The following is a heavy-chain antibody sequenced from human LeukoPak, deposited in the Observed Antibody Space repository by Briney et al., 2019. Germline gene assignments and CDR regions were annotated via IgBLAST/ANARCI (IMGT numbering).Heavy chain of an antibody. Sequence: AGGSLRLSCAASGFNFSSYWMHRVRQAPGKGLVWVSRINSDGSSTSYADLVKGRFTISRDNAKNTLYLQMNSLRAEDTAVYYCARGGSRPIDYWGQGTLVTVSS. V-gene: IGHV3-74*01. CDR2: INSDGSST. D-gene: IGHD6-13*01. CDR1: GFNFSSYW. CDR3: ARGGSRPIDY. J-gene: IGHJ4*02.